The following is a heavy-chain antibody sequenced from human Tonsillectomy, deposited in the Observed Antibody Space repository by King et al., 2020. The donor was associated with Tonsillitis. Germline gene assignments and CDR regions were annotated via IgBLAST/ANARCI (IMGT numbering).Heavy chain of an antibody. CDR1: GGSFSGYY. J-gene: IGHJ3*02. CDR2: INHSGST. CDR3: ARRRRPPPPAAFDI. Sequence: VQLQQWGAGLLKPSETLSLTCAVYGGSFSGYYWSWIRQPPGKGLEWIGEINHSGSTNYNPSLKSRVTITVDTSKNQFSLKLSSVTAADTAVYYCARRRRPPPPAAFDIWGQGTMVTVSS. V-gene: IGHV4-34*01.